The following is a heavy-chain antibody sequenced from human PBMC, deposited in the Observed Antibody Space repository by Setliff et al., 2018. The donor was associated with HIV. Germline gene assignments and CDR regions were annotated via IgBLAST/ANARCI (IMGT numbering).Heavy chain of an antibody. CDR2: ISPDNGAA. D-gene: IGHD2-21*01. V-gene: IGHV1-2*06. Sequence: SCKATEFIILANKMNWVRQAPGQGLEWIGRISPDNGAAEYAPQFQGRVIMTVDTSISTAYLEIPRLTSDDAAVYYCALPRVFDSFHVWGQGILVTVSS. CDR3: ALPRVFDSFHV. CDR1: EFIILANK. J-gene: IGHJ4*02.